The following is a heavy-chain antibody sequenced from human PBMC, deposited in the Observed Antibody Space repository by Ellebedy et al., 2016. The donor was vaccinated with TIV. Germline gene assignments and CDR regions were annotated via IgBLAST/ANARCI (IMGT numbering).Heavy chain of an antibody. V-gene: IGHV3-7*03. D-gene: IGHD2-21*01. J-gene: IGHJ4*02. Sequence: GGSLRLSXAASGFTFSSYWMSWVRQAPGKGLEWVANIKQDGSEKYYVDSVKGRFTISRDNPKKSLYLQMNSLRAEDTALYYCAREVIGAPGSCDYWGQGTLVTVSS. CDR1: GFTFSSYW. CDR2: IKQDGSEK. CDR3: AREVIGAPGSCDY.